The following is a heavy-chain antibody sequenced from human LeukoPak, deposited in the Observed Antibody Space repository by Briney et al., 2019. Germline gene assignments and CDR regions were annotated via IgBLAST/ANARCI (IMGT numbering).Heavy chain of an antibody. CDR3: TRDVVPGYFSGGSCYSFQH. V-gene: IGHV3-49*03. CDR1: GFTFGDYA. J-gene: IGHJ1*01. CDR2: IRSKAYGGTT. D-gene: IGHD2-15*01. Sequence: GRSLRLSCTASGFTFGDYAMSWFRQAPGKGLEWVGFIRSKAYGGTTEYAASVKGRFTISRDDSKSIAYLQMNSLKTEDTAVYYCTRDVVPGYFSGGSCYSFQHWGQGTLVTVSS.